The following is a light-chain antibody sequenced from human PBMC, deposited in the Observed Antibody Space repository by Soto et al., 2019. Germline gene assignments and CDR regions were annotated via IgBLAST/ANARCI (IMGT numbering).Light chain of an antibody. V-gene: IGLV1-40*01. CDR1: SSNIGAGYD. CDR3: QSYDSSLSAPYV. Sequence: QSVLTHPPSVSGAPGQRVTVSCTGSSSNIGAGYDVHWYQQLPGTAPKLLIYGNNNRPSGVPDRFSGSKPGTSASLAITGLQAEDEADYYCQSYDSSLSAPYVFGTGTKVTVL. J-gene: IGLJ1*01. CDR2: GNN.